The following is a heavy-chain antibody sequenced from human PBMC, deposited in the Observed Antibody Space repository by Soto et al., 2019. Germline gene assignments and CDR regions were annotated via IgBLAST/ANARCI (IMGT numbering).Heavy chain of an antibody. CDR2: IDPSGGST. CDR3: ARSHNWRLGQN. J-gene: IGHJ4*02. V-gene: IGHV1-46*01. Sequence: QVQLVQSGAEVKKHGASVKVSCKASGYTFTNYYMHWVRQAPGQGLEWTGIIDPSGGSTSYAQKFQGRVTMTRDTSTSTVYMEVSSLRSEDTAVYYCARSHNWRLGQNSGQGTLVTVSS. D-gene: IGHD1-20*01. CDR1: GYTFTNYY.